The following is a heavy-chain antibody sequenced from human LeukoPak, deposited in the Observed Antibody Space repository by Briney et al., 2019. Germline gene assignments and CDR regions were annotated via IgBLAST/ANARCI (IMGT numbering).Heavy chain of an antibody. J-gene: IGHJ4*02. Sequence: GGSLRLSCAASGFTFDDYAVHWVRQAPGKGLEWVSLISGDGGSTYYADSVKGRFTISRDNSKNSLYLQMNSLRTEDTALYYCARPRETGYSSSWYLGYWGQGTLVTVSS. CDR2: ISGDGGST. V-gene: IGHV3-43*02. D-gene: IGHD6-13*01. CDR3: ARPRETGYSSSWYLGY. CDR1: GFTFDDYA.